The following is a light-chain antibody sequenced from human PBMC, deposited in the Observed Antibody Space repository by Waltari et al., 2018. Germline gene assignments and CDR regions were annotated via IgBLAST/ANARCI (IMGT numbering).Light chain of an antibody. CDR1: QSISSW. CDR3: QQYNSYPGT. Sequence: DIQMTQSPSTLSASVGDRVTIPCRASQSISSWLAWYQQKPGKAPKVLIYKASSLESGVPSRFSGSGSGSEFTLTISSLQPDDFATYYCQQYNSYPGTFGQGTKLEIK. V-gene: IGKV1-5*03. CDR2: KAS. J-gene: IGKJ2*01.